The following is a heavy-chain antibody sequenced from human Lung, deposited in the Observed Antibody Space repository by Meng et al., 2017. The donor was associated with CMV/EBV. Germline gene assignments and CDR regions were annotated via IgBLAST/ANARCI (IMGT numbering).Heavy chain of an antibody. CDR2: ISTTTSTI. J-gene: IGHJ4*02. CDR1: TFDAYY. D-gene: IGHD4-17*01. Sequence: TFDAYYMSWIRQAPGKGLEWVSYISTTTSTIKYADSVKGRFTISRANAKNSLYLQMNSLRAEDTAVYYCARVYGDYHGVAAQDYFDYWGQGTLVTVSS. CDR3: ARVYGDYHGVAAQDYFDY. V-gene: IGHV3-11*01.